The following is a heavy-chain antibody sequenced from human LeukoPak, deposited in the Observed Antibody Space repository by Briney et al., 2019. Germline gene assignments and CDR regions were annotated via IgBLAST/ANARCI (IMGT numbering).Heavy chain of an antibody. Sequence: PSETLSLTCTVSGGSISSGGYYWSRIRQPPGKGLEWIGYIYHSGSTYYNPSLKSRVTISVDRSKNQFSLKLSSVTAADTAVYYCARDVLGDAFDIWGQGTMVTVSS. V-gene: IGHV4-30-2*01. CDR1: GGSISSGGYY. D-gene: IGHD2-8*01. CDR3: ARDVLGDAFDI. J-gene: IGHJ3*02. CDR2: IYHSGST.